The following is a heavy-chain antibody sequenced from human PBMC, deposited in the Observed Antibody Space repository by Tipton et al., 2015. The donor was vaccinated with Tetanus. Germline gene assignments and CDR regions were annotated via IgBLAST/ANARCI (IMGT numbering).Heavy chain of an antibody. J-gene: IGHJ5*02. V-gene: IGHV4-34*01. CDR3: ARGLMYSSSSYNWFDP. CDR1: GGSFSGYY. CDR2: INHSENT. D-gene: IGHD6-6*01. Sequence: TLSFTCAVYGGSFSGYYWSWIRQPPGKGLEWIGEINHSENTNYNPSLKSRVTISVDTSKNQFSLKLSSVTAADTAVYYCARGLMYSSSSYNWFDPWGQGTLVTVSS.